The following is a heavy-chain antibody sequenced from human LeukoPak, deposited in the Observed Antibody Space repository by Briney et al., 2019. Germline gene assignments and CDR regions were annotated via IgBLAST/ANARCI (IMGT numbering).Heavy chain of an antibody. J-gene: IGHJ4*02. CDR3: AAHIVVVPAATVDY. V-gene: IGHV4-30-4*01. Sequence: SETLSLTCTVSGGSISSGDYYWSWIRQHPGKGLEWIGYIYYSGSTYYNPSLKSRVTISVDTSKNQFSLNLSSVTAADTAVYCCAAHIVVVPAATVDYWGQGTLVTVSS. CDR2: IYYSGST. CDR1: GGSISSGDYY. D-gene: IGHD2-2*01.